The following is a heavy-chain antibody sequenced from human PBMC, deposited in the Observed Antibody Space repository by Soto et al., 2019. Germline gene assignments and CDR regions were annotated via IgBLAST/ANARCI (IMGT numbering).Heavy chain of an antibody. D-gene: IGHD1-1*01. J-gene: IGHJ4*02. V-gene: IGHV1-18*01. CDR1: GYGFTTYG. CDR3: ARGRYGDY. Sequence: QIHLVQSGAEVKKPGASVKVSCKGSGYGFTTYGISWVRQAPGQGLEWMAWISAHNGNTNYAQKLQGRVTVTRDTSTSTAYTELRSLSSADTAVYYCARGRYGDYWGQGALVTVSS. CDR2: ISAHNGNT.